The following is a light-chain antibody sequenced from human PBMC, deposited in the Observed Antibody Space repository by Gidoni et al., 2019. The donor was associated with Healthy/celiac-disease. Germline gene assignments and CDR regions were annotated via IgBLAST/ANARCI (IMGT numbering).Light chain of an antibody. V-gene: IGKV1-39*01. J-gene: IGKJ3*01. CDR2: AAS. Sequence: DIQMTQSPSSLSASVGDRVTITCPASQSISSYLNWYQQKPGKAPKLLIYAASSLQRGVPSRFSGSGSGTDFTLTISSLQPEDFATYYCQQSYSTPLTFGPGTKVDIK. CDR1: QSISSY. CDR3: QQSYSTPLT.